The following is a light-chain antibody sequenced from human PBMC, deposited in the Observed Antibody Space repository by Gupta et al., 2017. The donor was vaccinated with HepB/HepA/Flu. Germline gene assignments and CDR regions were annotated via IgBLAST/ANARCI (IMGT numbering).Light chain of an antibody. Sequence: DIQMTQSPSSLSASVGDRVTITCRASQSISSYLNWYQQKPGKAPKLLIYAASSVKSGVPSRFSGSGYGTDFTLTSSRRQHEDFATYYWQQSYSSHFFGGGTKVEIK. CDR2: AAS. J-gene: IGKJ4*01. V-gene: IGKV1-39*01. CDR1: QSISSY. CDR3: QQSYSSHF.